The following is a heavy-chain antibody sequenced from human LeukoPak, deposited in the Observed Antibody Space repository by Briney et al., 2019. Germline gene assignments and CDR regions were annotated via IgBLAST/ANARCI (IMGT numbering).Heavy chain of an antibody. CDR3: AKDSGSYSDDY. Sequence: GGSLRLSCTASGFTFSSYAMSWVRQAPGKGLEWVSAISGSGGSTYYADSVKGRFTISRDNSMDRLYLQMSRLRDEDTAVYYCAKDSGSYSDDYWGQGTLVIVSS. J-gene: IGHJ4*02. CDR2: ISGSGGST. D-gene: IGHD1-26*01. V-gene: IGHV3-23*01. CDR1: GFTFSSYA.